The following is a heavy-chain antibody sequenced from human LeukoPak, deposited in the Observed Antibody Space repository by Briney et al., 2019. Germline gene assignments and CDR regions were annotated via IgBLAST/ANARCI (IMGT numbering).Heavy chain of an antibody. V-gene: IGHV4-39*07. CDR1: GGSISSSSYY. J-gene: IGHJ4*02. CDR2: IYYSGSI. Sequence: SETLSLTCTVSGGSISSSSYYWGWIRQPPGKGLEWIGSIYYSGSIYYNPSLKSRVTISVDTSKNQLSLKLRSVTAADTAVYYCARDQYYYDSSGYLFDYWGQGTLVTVSS. D-gene: IGHD3-22*01. CDR3: ARDQYYYDSSGYLFDY.